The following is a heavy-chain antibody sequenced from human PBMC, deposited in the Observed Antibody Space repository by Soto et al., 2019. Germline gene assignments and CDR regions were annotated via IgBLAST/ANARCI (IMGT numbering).Heavy chain of an antibody. CDR3: ARGRDIVVVVAPTSLVFDY. CDR1: GGSFSGYY. V-gene: IGHV4-34*01. D-gene: IGHD2-15*01. Sequence: SETLSLSCAVYGGSFSGYYWSWIRQPPGKGLEWIGEINHSGSTNYNPSLKSRVTISVDTSKNQFSLKLSSVTAADTAVYYCARGRDIVVVVAPTSLVFDYWGQATLVTVSS. CDR2: INHSGST. J-gene: IGHJ4*02.